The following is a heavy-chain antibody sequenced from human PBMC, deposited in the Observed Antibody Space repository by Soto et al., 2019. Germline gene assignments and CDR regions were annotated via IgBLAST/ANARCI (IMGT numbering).Heavy chain of an antibody. V-gene: IGHV3-74*01. D-gene: IGHD2-21*02. J-gene: IGHJ4*02. CDR1: GFTFSSYW. CDR3: ARPRPYCGGDCPDS. Sequence: EVQLVESGGGLVQPGGSLRLSCAASGFTFSSYWMHWVRQAPGKGLVWVSRINSDGSSTSYADSVKGRFTISRDNAKNTLYLQMNRLRAEDTAVYYCARPRPYCGGDCPDSWGQGPLVTVSS. CDR2: INSDGSST.